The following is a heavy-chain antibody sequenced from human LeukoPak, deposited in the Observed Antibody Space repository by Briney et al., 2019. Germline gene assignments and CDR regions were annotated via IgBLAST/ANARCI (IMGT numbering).Heavy chain of an antibody. Sequence: GGSLRLSCAASGFTVSSNSMTWVRQARGKGLEWVSVIYSGGITHYADSVKGRFTISRDNTKNTLFLQMISLRAEDTAVYYCARDSTYYWYFDLWGRGTLVTVSS. J-gene: IGHJ2*01. CDR1: GFTVSSNS. V-gene: IGHV3-66*01. CDR3: ARDSTYYWYFDL. CDR2: IYSGGIT.